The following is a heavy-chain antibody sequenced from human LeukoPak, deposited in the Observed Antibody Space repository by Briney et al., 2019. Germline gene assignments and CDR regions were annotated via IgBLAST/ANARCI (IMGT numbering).Heavy chain of an antibody. V-gene: IGHV3-48*03. J-gene: IGHJ4*02. D-gene: IGHD2-21*02. CDR3: ARVAYCAGDCHHMDS. CDR2: ISSSGGTM. CDR1: GFTFGDYA. Sequence: GGSLRLSCAASGFTFGDYAMNWVRQAPGKGLEWVSYISSSGGTMYYADSVKGRFTISRDNAKNSLYLQMNSLRAEDTAVYYCARVAYCAGDCHHMDSWGQGTLVTVSS.